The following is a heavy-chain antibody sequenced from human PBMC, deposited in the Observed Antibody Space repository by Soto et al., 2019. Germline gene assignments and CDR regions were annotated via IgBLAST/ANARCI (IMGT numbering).Heavy chain of an antibody. Sequence: QVQMVQSGAEVKKPGASVKVSCKASGYSFTSYDINWVRQATGQGLEWMGWVNPNSGNTAYAQQFQGRVTMTRDTSISTLYLELSSLRSEDTAVYYCARGPFVPEGYSDLWGRGTLVTVSS. J-gene: IGHJ2*01. CDR1: GYSFTSYD. D-gene: IGHD2-2*01. CDR3: ARGPFVPEGYSDL. V-gene: IGHV1-8*01. CDR2: VNPNSGNT.